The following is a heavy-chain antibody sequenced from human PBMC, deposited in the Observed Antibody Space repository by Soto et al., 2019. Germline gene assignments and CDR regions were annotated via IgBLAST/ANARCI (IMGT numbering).Heavy chain of an antibody. Sequence: QVQLVQSGAEVKKPGSSVKVTCKASGGTFSSYAISWVRQAPGQGLEWMGGIIPIFGTANYAQKFQGRVTITADESTSTAYMELIILRSEDTAVYYWASEGVYVGSFDYWGQGTLVTVSS. CDR1: GGTFSSYA. CDR2: IIPIFGTA. CDR3: ASEGVYVGSFDY. V-gene: IGHV1-69*01. J-gene: IGHJ4*02. D-gene: IGHD5-12*01.